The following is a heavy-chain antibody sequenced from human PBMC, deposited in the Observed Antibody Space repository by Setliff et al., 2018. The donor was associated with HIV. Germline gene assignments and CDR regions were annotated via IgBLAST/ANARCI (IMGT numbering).Heavy chain of an antibody. Sequence: ASVKVSCKASGYTFPNYDINWVRQATGQGLEWMGWMNPDTGNTGYAQNFRGRVTMTRNTSISTAYMELSSLRSEDTAVYYCARIYYDSGGFYRDAFDIWGQGTMVTV. D-gene: IGHD3-22*01. J-gene: IGHJ3*02. CDR3: ARIYYDSGGFYRDAFDI. CDR2: MNPDTGNT. CDR1: GYTFPNYD. V-gene: IGHV1-8*02.